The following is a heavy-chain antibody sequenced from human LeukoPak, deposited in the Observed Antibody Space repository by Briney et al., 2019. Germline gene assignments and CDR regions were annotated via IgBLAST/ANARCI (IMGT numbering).Heavy chain of an antibody. CDR3: ARDRAVAXXXYFDY. V-gene: IGHV1-46*01. Sequence: ASVKVSCKASGYTFTSYYMHWVRQAPGQGLEWMGIINPSGGSTSYAQNFQGRVTMTRDTSTSTVYMQLSSPRSDDTAVYYCARDRAVAXXXYFDYCGQGTLVTAPS. CDR2: INPSGGST. D-gene: IGHD6-19*01. CDR1: GYTFTSYY. J-gene: IGHJ4*02.